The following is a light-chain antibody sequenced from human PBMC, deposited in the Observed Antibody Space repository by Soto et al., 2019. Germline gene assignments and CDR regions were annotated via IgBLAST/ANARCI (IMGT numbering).Light chain of an antibody. V-gene: IGKV1-17*01. J-gene: IGKJ5*01. CDR3: QQLYTLPFT. CDR1: QSISSY. CDR2: AAS. Sequence: DIQMTQSPSSLSASVGDRVTITCRASQSISSYLSWYQQTPGKAPKHLIFAASTLQSGVPSRFSGSGSGTEFTLTISGLLPEDFAAYHCQQLYTLPFTFGQGTRLEL.